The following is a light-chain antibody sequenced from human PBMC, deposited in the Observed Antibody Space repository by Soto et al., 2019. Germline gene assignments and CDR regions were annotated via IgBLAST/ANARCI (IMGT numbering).Light chain of an antibody. J-gene: IGKJ4*01. CDR3: QQYDQLPIT. CDR2: DVF. Sequence: DIQMTQSASSLPASVGDTVTISCQASQDISKYSNWFQQKPGKAPKLLIYDVFNVETGVPSRFSGRGSGTDLALIISNLQPEDFATYYCQQYDQLPITFGGGTKVDI. V-gene: IGKV1-33*01. CDR1: QDISKY.